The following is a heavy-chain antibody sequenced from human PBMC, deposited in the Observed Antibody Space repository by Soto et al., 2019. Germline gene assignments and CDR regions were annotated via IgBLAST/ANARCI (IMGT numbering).Heavy chain of an antibody. CDR3: ARVVSYYYFWSGYYPIYYYYYMDV. V-gene: IGHV3-21*01. CDR2: ISSSSSYI. J-gene: IGHJ6*03. CDR1: GFTFSSYS. Sequence: PGGSLRLSCAASGFTFSSYSMNWVRQAPGKGLEWVSSISSSSSYIYYADSVKGRFTISRDNAKNSLYLQMNSLRAEDTAVYYCARVVSYYYFWSGYYPIYYYYYMDVWGKGTTVTVSS. D-gene: IGHD3-3*01.